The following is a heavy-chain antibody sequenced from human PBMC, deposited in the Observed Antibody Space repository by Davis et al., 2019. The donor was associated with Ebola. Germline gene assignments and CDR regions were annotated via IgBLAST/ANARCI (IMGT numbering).Heavy chain of an antibody. V-gene: IGHV3-30*18. J-gene: IGHJ6*04. CDR2: ISPDGNNQ. CDR1: GFTFRSYG. Sequence: GESLKISCAGFGFTFRSYGIQWVRQTPGKGLEWVAVISPDGNNQHYADSVKGRFTISRDNSKKTLYLQMNSLRAEDTAVYYCAKSGLSFGMVKYHYGMDVWGKGATVTVSS. CDR3: AKSGLSFGMVKYHYGMDV. D-gene: IGHD3-3*01.